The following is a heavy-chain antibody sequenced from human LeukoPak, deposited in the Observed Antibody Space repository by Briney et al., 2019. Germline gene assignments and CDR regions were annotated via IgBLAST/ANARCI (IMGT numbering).Heavy chain of an antibody. CDR3: ARRFDSREGDLLYFDY. Sequence: GGSLRLSCAASGFTLSTYSMHWVRQAPGKGLEWVAVISYDGRKKYYADSVKGRFTISRDNSKNTLYLHMNSLRAEDTAVYYCARRFDSREGDLLYFDYWGQGTLVTVSA. J-gene: IGHJ4*02. CDR2: ISYDGRKK. CDR1: GFTLSTYS. V-gene: IGHV3-30*04. D-gene: IGHD3-22*01.